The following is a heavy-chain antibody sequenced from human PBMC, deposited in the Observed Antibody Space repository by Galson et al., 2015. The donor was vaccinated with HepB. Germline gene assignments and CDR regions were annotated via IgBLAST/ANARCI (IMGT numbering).Heavy chain of an antibody. CDR2: IRSKASNYAT. Sequence: SLRLSCAASGFTFSGSAIDWVRQTSGKGLEWVGRIRSKASNYATAYAASLKGRFTISRDDSKNTAYLHMKSLKAEDTAVYYCIRMADLSGYSSTWGQGTVVTVSS. V-gene: IGHV3-73*01. CDR3: IRMADLSGYSST. CDR1: GFTFSGSA. J-gene: IGHJ3*01. D-gene: IGHD6-13*01.